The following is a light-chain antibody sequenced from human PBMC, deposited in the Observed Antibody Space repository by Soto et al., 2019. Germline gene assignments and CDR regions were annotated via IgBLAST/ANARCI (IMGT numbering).Light chain of an antibody. CDR1: HNVDIY. CDR3: QQRKYWPPLT. J-gene: IGKJ5*01. Sequence: ETVLTQSPATLSLSPGETATLSCRASHNVDIYLAWYQQKPGQAPRLLIYDASNRAAGIPARFCGSGSGTDFTLTISSLEPEDFAVYYCQQRKYWPPLTFGQGTRLE. CDR2: DAS. V-gene: IGKV3-11*01.